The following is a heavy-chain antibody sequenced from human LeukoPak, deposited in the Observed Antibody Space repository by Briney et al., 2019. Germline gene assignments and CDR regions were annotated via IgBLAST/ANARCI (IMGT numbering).Heavy chain of an antibody. Sequence: SVKVSCKTSGGTFLSHTFSWVRQAPGQGLEWMGKITPVINTANYAQTFQGRVSIYADKSTTTVYMDLSGLRPDDTAVYYCARVNLRGSNYNWFDPWGQGTRVTVSS. CDR1: GGTFLSHT. CDR2: ITPVINTA. CDR3: ARVNLRGSNYNWFDP. V-gene: IGHV1-69*08. D-gene: IGHD1-26*01. J-gene: IGHJ5*02.